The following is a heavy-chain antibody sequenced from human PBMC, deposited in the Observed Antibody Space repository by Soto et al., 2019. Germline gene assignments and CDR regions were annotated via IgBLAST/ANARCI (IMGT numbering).Heavy chain of an antibody. V-gene: IGHV4-59*08. D-gene: IGHD6-13*01. Sequence: SEPLYLTCTVSGGSISSYYWSWIRQPPGKGLEWIGYIYYSGSTNYNPSLKSRVTISVDTSKNQFSLKLSSVTAADTAVYYCARRYSSSLDVWGQGTTVTV. CDR3: ARRYSSSLDV. J-gene: IGHJ6*02. CDR1: GGSISSYY. CDR2: IYYSGST.